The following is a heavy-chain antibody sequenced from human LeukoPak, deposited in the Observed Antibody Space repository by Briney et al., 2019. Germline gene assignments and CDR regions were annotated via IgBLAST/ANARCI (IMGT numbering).Heavy chain of an antibody. Sequence: ASVKVSCKASGYTFTSYGISWVQQAPGQGLEWMGWISAYNGNTNYAQKLQGRVTMTTDTSTSTAYMELRSLRSDDTAVYYCARVKVGATTVGYWGQGTLVTVSS. CDR3: ARVKVGATTVGY. V-gene: IGHV1-18*01. CDR1: GYTFTSYG. D-gene: IGHD1-26*01. J-gene: IGHJ4*02. CDR2: ISAYNGNT.